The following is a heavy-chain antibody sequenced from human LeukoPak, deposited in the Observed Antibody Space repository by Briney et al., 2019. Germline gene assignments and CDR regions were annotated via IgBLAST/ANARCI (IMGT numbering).Heavy chain of an antibody. CDR1: GGSISTYY. CDR3: ARTPATTWTNDFDY. CDR2: MYYSGST. V-gene: IGHV4-59*01. J-gene: IGHJ4*02. D-gene: IGHD4-17*01. Sequence: SETLSLTCTVSGGSISTYYWNWIRQSPGKGLEWIGYMYYSGSTNYSPSLKSRVTISVDTSKNESSLKLSSVTAADTAVYYCARTPATTWTNDFDYWGQGTLVTVSS.